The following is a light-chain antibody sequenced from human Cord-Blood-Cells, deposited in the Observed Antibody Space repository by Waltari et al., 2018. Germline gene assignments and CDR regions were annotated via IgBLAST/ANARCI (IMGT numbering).Light chain of an antibody. CDR1: QGISSY. CDR3: QQYYSYPWT. V-gene: IGKV1-8*01. Sequence: AIRMTQSPSSLSASTGDRVTITCRASQGISSYLAWYQQKPGKAPKLLLYAASTVQSGVPSRFSGSGSGTDFTLTISCLQSEDFATYYCQQYYSYPWTFGQGTKVEIK. CDR2: AAS. J-gene: IGKJ1*01.